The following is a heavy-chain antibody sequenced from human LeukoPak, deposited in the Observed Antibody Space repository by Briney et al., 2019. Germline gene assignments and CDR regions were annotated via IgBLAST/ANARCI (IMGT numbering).Heavy chain of an antibody. J-gene: IGHJ4*02. CDR1: GGSISSGGYS. V-gene: IGHV4-30-4*07. CDR3: ARVKTVHYYDSSGYRDYFDY. D-gene: IGHD3-22*01. CDR2: IYYSGST. Sequence: SETLSLTCAVSGGSISSGGYSWSWIRQPPGKGLEWIGYIYYSGSTYYNPSLKSRVTISVDTSKNQFSLKLSSVTAADTAVYYCARVKTVHYYDSSGYRDYFDYWGQGTLVTVSS.